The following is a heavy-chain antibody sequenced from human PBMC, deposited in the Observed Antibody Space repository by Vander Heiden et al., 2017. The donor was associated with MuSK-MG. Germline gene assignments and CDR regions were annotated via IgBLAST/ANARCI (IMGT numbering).Heavy chain of an antibody. CDR2: IIPIFGAP. CDR3: AAFSDYDSVGGS. CDR1: GDTLNTFNTYA. J-gene: IGHJ5*02. D-gene: IGHD5-12*01. Sequence: QVQLVQSGAEVKKPGSSVKVSCKTSGDTLNTFNTYAISWVRQAPGQGLEWMGRIIPIFGAPDYAQRFQGRVTITADESTAYMELKRLRSEDTALYYCAAFSDYDSVGGSWGQGTLVTVSS. V-gene: IGHV1-69*12.